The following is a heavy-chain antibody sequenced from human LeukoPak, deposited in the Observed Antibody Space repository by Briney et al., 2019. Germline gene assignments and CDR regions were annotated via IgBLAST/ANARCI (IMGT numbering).Heavy chain of an antibody. CDR1: GGSFSGYY. CDR3: ARDPGIVVVTPIRTDAFDI. CDR2: INHSGST. Sequence: SETLSLTCAVSGGSFSGYYWNWIRQPPGKGLEWIGEINHSGSTNYNPSLKSRVTISVDTSQKQFSLRLSSVTAADTAVYYCARDPGIVVVTPIRTDAFDIWGQGTMVTVSS. D-gene: IGHD2-21*02. J-gene: IGHJ3*02. V-gene: IGHV4-34*01.